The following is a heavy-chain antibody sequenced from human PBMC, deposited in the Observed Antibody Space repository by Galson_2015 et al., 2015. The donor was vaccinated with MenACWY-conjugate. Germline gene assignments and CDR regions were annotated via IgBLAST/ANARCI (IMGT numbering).Heavy chain of an antibody. CDR2: ISYDGSNK. J-gene: IGHJ3*02. Sequence: SLRLSCAASGFTFSSYAMHWVRQAPGKGLERVAVISYDGSNKYYADSVKGRFTISRDNSKNTLYLQMNSLRAEDTAVYYCATSRGFGDAFDIWGQGTMVTVSS. D-gene: IGHD3-10*01. CDR1: GFTFSSYA. V-gene: IGHV3-30*04. CDR3: ATSRGFGDAFDI.